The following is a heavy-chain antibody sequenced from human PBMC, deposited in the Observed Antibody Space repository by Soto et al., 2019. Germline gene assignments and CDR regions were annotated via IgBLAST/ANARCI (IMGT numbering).Heavy chain of an antibody. CDR3: AKDLYNVGELFRCKGHLCGMDF. CDR1: GFTFSSYG. Sequence: QVQLVESGGGVVQPGRSMRLSCAASGFTFSSYGMHWVRQAPGKGLEWVGVISYDGSNKYYADSVKGRFTISRDNSKNMLYLQMDSLRAEDTAVYYCAKDLYNVGELFRCKGHLCGMDFWGQGTTVTFSS. J-gene: IGHJ6*02. CDR2: ISYDGSNK. D-gene: IGHD3-10*01. V-gene: IGHV3-30*18.